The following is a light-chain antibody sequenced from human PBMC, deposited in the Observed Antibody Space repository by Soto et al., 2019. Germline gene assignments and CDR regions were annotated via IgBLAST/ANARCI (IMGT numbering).Light chain of an antibody. CDR1: QSITSTY. CDR3: QQYGSLHHPIT. CDR2: GVS. V-gene: IGKV3-20*01. Sequence: EIVLTQSPGTLSLSPGDRATLSCWASQSITSTYLAWYQKKPGQAPRLLMYGVSFRATGIPDRFSGSGSGTDFTLTISRVEPEDFAVDYCQQYGSLHHPITFGQGTRLDIK. J-gene: IGKJ5*01.